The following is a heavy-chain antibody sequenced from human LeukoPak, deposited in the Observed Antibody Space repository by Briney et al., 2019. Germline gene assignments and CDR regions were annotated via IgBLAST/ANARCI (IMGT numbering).Heavy chain of an antibody. CDR3: ARGGTNSYGYGY. D-gene: IGHD5-18*01. CDR1: GFTFSSYS. Sequence: GGSLRLSCAASGFTFSSYSMTWVRQAPGKGLEWVSSISSSSSYIYYADSVKGRFTISRDNAKNSLYLQMNSLRAEDTAVYYCARGGTNSYGYGYWGQGTLVTVSS. J-gene: IGHJ4*02. CDR2: ISSSSSYI. V-gene: IGHV3-21*01.